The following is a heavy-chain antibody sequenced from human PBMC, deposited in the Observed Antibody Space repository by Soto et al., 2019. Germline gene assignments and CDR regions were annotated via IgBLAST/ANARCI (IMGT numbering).Heavy chain of an antibody. CDR3: ARGIATGQLDP. CDR2: INPDNGDT. J-gene: IGHJ5*02. Sequence: ASVKVSCKASGYTFTRYTMNWVRQAPGQRLEWMGWINPDNGDTKSSQKFQDRVIITRDTSASTAYMDLSSLRSEDTAVYYCARGIATGQLDPWGQGTLVTVSS. CDR1: GYTFTRYT. V-gene: IGHV1-3*01. D-gene: IGHD2-15*01.